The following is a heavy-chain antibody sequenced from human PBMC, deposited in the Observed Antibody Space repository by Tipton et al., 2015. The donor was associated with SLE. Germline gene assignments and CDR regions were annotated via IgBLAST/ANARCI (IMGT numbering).Heavy chain of an antibody. CDR2: IYHSGST. CDR1: GGSISSSSYY. CDR3: ARGRLGDSQHHFDY. J-gene: IGHJ4*02. V-gene: IGHV4-39*07. Sequence: TLSLTCTVSGGSISSSSYYWGWIRQPPGKGLEWIGSIYHSGSTYYNPSLKSRVTISVDTSKNQFSLKVSSVTAADTAVYYCARGRLGDSQHHFDYWGQGTLVTVSS. D-gene: IGHD1-26*01.